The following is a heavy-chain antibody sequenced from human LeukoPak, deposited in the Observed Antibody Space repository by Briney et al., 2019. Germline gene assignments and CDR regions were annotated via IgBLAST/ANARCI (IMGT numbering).Heavy chain of an antibody. D-gene: IGHD1-26*01. CDR3: ARVGGSYEPFDY. CDR2: IDHSRST. CDR1: GYSISSGYY. V-gene: IGHV4-38-2*01. J-gene: IGHJ4*02. Sequence: SETLSLTCAVSGYSISSGYYWGWIRQPPAQGLEWSGNIDHSRSTYYNPSLQSRVTISVDTSKNQFSLKLSSVTAADTAVYYCARVGGSYEPFDYWGQGTLVTVSS.